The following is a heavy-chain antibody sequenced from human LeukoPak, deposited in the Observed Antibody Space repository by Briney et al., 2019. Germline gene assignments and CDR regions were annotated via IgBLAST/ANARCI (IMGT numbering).Heavy chain of an antibody. J-gene: IGHJ6*02. CDR1: GFIFGDYA. CDR2: ISGSGGDT. D-gene: IGHD3-10*01. Sequence: PGGSLRLSCAASGFIFGDYAMSWVRQAPGKGPEWVSGISGSGGDTYYTDCVKGRFTISRDNSKNTLYLQMNSLRAEDTAVYYCAKAQAKVYGSGIFAYYYYYGMDVWGQGTTVTVSS. CDR3: AKAQAKVYGSGIFAYYYYYGMDV. V-gene: IGHV3-23*01.